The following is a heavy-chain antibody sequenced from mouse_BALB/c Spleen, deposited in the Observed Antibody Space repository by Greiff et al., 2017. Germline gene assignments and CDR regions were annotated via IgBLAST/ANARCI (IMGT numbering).Heavy chain of an antibody. CDR1: GFTFSNYW. J-gene: IGHJ4*01. V-gene: IGHV6-6*02. CDR3: TRRGEVRRAMDY. D-gene: IGHD2-14*01. Sequence: EVKVEESGGGLVQPGGSMKLSCVASGFTFSNYWMNWVRQSPEKGLEWVAEIRLKSNNYATHYAESVKGRFTISRDDSKSSVYLQMNNLRAEDTGIYYCTRRGEVRRAMDYWGQGTSVTVSS. CDR2: IRLKSNNYAT.